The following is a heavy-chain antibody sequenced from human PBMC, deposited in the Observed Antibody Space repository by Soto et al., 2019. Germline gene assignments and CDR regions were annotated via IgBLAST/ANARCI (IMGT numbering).Heavy chain of an antibody. D-gene: IGHD6-19*01. V-gene: IGHV3-21*01. CDR1: GFTFSSYS. Sequence: EVQLVESGGGLVKPGGSLRLSCAASGFTFSSYSMNWVRQAPGKGLEWVSSISSSSSYIYYADSVKGRLTISRDNAKNSLYLQMNSLRAEDTAVYYCARDLAAVAGCPYWGQGTLVTVSS. CDR2: ISSSSSYI. J-gene: IGHJ4*02. CDR3: ARDLAAVAGCPY.